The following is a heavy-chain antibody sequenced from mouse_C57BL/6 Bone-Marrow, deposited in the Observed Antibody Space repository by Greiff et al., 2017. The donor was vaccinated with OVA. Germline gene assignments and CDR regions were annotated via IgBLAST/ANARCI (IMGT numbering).Heavy chain of an antibody. Sequence: EVKLMESGGGLVKPGGSLKLSCAASGFTFSDYGMHWVRQAPEKGLEWVAYISSGSSTIYYADTVKGRFTISRDNAKNTLFLQMTSLRSEDTAMDYCPRKDYDLDSWGQGTTLPVSS. V-gene: IGHV5-17*01. J-gene: IGHJ2*01. CDR2: ISSGSSTI. CDR1: GFTFSDYG. D-gene: IGHD2-4*01. CDR3: PRKDYDLDS.